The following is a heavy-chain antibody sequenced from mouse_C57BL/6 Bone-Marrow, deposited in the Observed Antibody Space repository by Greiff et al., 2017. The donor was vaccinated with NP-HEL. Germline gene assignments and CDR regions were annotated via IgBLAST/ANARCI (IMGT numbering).Heavy chain of an antibody. CDR3: ARWEWLLRYFDY. J-gene: IGHJ2*01. CDR2: INPSTGGT. V-gene: IGHV1-42*01. CDR1: GYSFTGYY. D-gene: IGHD2-3*01. Sequence: EVQGVESGPELVKPGASVKISCKASGYSFTGYYMNWVKQSPEKSLEWIGEINPSTGGTTYNQKFKAKATLTVDKSSSTAYMQLKSLTSEDSAVYYCARWEWLLRYFDYWGQGTTLTVSS.